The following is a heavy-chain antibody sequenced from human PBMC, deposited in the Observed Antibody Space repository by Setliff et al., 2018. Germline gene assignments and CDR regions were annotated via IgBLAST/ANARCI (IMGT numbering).Heavy chain of an antibody. CDR3: ARDYGDYARGYYYGMDV. V-gene: IGHV3-21*01. CDR1: GFSFSTYS. D-gene: IGHD4-17*01. Sequence: GGSLRLSCAASGFSFSTYSMAWVRQAPGEGLEWVSSISSDSNYIYYRDSLKGRFSISRDNAKSAVYLQMNSLRAEDAAVYYCARDYGDYARGYYYGMDVWGQGTTVTVSS. J-gene: IGHJ6*02. CDR2: ISSDSNYI.